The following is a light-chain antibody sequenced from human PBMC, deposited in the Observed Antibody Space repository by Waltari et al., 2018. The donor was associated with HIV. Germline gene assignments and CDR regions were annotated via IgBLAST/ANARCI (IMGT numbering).Light chain of an antibody. CDR2: EAT. Sequence: QSALTQPPSASGSPGQSVTISCTGTSSDVGGYNFVSWSQQHPGKAPKLLIFEATKRPSGVPDRFSGSKSGNTASLTVSGLQAEDEADYYCSSYAGSSTLMFGGGTKLTVL. V-gene: IGLV2-8*01. CDR3: SSYAGSSTLM. J-gene: IGLJ3*02. CDR1: SSDVGGYNF.